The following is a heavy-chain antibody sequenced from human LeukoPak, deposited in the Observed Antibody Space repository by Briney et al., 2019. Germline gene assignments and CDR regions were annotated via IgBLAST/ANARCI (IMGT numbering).Heavy chain of an antibody. CDR1: GYTFTGYY. CDR3: ARRGVDYYGSGSLHNWFDP. V-gene: IGHV1-2*02. CDR2: INPNSGGT. D-gene: IGHD3-10*01. J-gene: IGHJ5*02. Sequence: ASVKVSCKASGYTFTGYYMHWVRQAPGQGLEWMGWINPNSGGTNYAQKFQGRVTMTRDTSISTAHMELSRLRSDDTAVYYCARRGVDYYGSGSLHNWFDPWGQGTLVTVSS.